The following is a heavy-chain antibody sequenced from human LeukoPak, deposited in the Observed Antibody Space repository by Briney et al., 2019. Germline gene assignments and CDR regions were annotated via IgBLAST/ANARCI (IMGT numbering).Heavy chain of an antibody. CDR1: GGSISSGSYY. V-gene: IGHV4-61*02. D-gene: IGHD3-3*01. Sequence: PSQTLSLTCTVSGGSISSGSYYWSWIRQPAGKGLEWIGRIYTSGSTNYNPSPKSRVTISVDTSKNQFSLKLSSVTAADTAVYYCARAGAIFGIYYFDYWGQGTLVTVSS. CDR2: IYTSGST. J-gene: IGHJ4*02. CDR3: ARAGAIFGIYYFDY.